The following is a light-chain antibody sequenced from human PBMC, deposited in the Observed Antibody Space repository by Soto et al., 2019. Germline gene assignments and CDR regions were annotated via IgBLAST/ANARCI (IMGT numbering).Light chain of an antibody. CDR2: DAS. CDR1: QDISNH. J-gene: IGKJ2*02. V-gene: IGKV1-39*01. Sequence: DIQLTQSPSSLSASVGDRVTITCQASQDISNHLNWYQQKPGKAPKLLIYDASTLQSGVPSRFSGSGSGRDFTLTITRLQREDFATYYCQQSYSSSASIFGQGTKLEIK. CDR3: QQSYSSSASI.